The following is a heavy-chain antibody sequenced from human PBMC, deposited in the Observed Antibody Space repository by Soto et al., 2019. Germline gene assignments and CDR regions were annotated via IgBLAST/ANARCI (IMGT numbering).Heavy chain of an antibody. CDR1: GGSVSSGSYY. CDR2: IYYSGST. V-gene: IGHV4-61*01. D-gene: IGHD2-8*01. Sequence: QVQLQESGPGLVKPSETLSLTCTVSGGSVSSGSYYWSWIRQPPGKGLEWIGYIYYSGSTNYNPSLKSRVTISVDTSKNQFSLKLSSVTAADTAVYYRARVGCTNGVCYRGKYNWFDPWGQGTLVTVSS. J-gene: IGHJ5*02. CDR3: ARVGCTNGVCYRGKYNWFDP.